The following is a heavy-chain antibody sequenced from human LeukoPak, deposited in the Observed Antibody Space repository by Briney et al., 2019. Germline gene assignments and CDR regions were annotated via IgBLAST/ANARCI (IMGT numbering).Heavy chain of an antibody. CDR1: GYTFTSYD. V-gene: IGHV1-8*01. CDR2: MNPNSGNT. D-gene: IGHD4-23*01. J-gene: IGHJ4*02. CDR3: ARSTYYGGNSREDY. Sequence: ASVKVSCKASGYTFTSYDINWVRQATGQGLEWMGWMNPNSGNTGYAQKFQGRVTITRNTSISTAYMELSSLRSEDTAVYYCARSTYYGGNSREDYWGQGTLVTVSS.